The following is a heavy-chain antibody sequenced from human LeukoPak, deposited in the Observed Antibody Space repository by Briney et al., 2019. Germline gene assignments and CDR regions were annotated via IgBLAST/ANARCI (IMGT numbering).Heavy chain of an antibody. Sequence: GGSLRLSCTASGFTFGDYAMSWFRQAPGKGLEWVGFIRSKAYGGTTEYAASVKGRFTISRDDSKSIAYLQMNSLKTEDTAVYYCTRGGAPGLRYFDRRDGMDVWGQGTTVTVSS. J-gene: IGHJ6*02. CDR2: IRSKAYGGTT. CDR1: GFTFGDYA. V-gene: IGHV3-49*03. CDR3: TRGGAPGLRYFDRRDGMDV. D-gene: IGHD3-9*01.